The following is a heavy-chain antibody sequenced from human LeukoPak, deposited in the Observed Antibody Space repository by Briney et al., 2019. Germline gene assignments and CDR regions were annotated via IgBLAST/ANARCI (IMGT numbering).Heavy chain of an antibody. V-gene: IGHV3-7*04. CDR2: IKTDGSEK. Sequence: GGSLRLSRAASGFRFSDYWMTWVRQAAGKGLECVANIKTDGSEKYYPNSVKGRFTISRDNAKNSLYLQMNSLRAEDTAVYYCSRVRDYYIDVWGKGTTVTVSS. CDR3: SRVRDYYIDV. CDR1: GFRFSDYW. J-gene: IGHJ6*03. D-gene: IGHD4-17*01.